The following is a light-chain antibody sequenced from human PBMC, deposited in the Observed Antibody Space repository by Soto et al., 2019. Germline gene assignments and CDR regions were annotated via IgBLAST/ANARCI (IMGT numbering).Light chain of an antibody. J-gene: IGKJ5*01. CDR2: DAS. CDR1: QTILTF. V-gene: IGKV3-11*01. Sequence: EIVLTQSPAGLSLSPGETATLSCRASQTILTFIAWYQQKPGQSPRLVMYDASTRATGIPARFSGDGSGTDFTLTISSLEPEDFAVYYCQQRSTWPFTFGPGTRLDIK. CDR3: QQRSTWPFT.